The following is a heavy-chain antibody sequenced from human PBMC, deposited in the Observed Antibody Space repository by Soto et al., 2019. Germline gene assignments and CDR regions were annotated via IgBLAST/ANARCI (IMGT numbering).Heavy chain of an antibody. CDR1: GGSFSGYY. D-gene: IGHD2-8*02. CDR2: INHSGST. CDR3: ARDKITGLFDY. Sequence: QGQLQQWGAGLLKPSETLSLTCAVYGGSFSGYYWTWIRQPPGTGLEWIGAINHSGSTNYNPSLKSRVTISVDTSTNQFSLKLTSVTAADTAVYYCARDKITGLFDYWGQGTLVTVSS. V-gene: IGHV4-34*01. J-gene: IGHJ4*02.